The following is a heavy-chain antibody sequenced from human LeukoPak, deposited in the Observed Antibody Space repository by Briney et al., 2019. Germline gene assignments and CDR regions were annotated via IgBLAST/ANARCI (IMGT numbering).Heavy chain of an antibody. Sequence: ASVKVSCKASGYTFTSYGISWVRQAPGQGLEWMGRIIPILGIANYAQKFQGRVTITADKSTSTAYMELSSLRSEDTAVYYCAREAYCGGDCYSGGFDYWGQGTLVTVSS. D-gene: IGHD2-21*02. CDR2: IIPILGIA. CDR3: AREAYCGGDCYSGGFDY. V-gene: IGHV1-69*04. J-gene: IGHJ4*02. CDR1: GYTFTSYG.